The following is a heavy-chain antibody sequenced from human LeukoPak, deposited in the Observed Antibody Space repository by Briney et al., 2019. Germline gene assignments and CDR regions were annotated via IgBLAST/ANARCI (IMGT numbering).Heavy chain of an antibody. CDR1: GGSIATYY. V-gene: IGHV4-59*01. CDR2: IYYNGHT. Sequence: SETLSLTCTVSGGSIATYYWSWIRQPPGKGLEWIGYIYYNGHTDYNPSLKSRVTISVHTSKNQFSLKLSSVTAADTAVYYCARVTVNYDFWSGYPNYYYYMDVWGKGTTVTVSS. J-gene: IGHJ6*03. D-gene: IGHD3-3*01. CDR3: ARVTVNYDFWSGYPNYYYYMDV.